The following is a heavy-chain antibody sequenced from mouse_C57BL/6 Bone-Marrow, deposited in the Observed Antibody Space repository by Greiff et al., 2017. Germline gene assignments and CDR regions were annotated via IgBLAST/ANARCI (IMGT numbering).Heavy chain of an antibody. D-gene: IGHD3-2*02. CDR3: AILDSSGYAWFAY. CDR2: IWRGGST. V-gene: IGHV2-5*01. CDR1: GFSLTSYG. J-gene: IGHJ3*01. Sequence: VQRVESGPGLVQPSQSLSITCTVSGFSLTSYGVHWVRQSPGKGLEWLGVIWRGGSTDYNAAFMSRLSITKDNSKSQVFFKMNSLQADDTAIYDCAILDSSGYAWFAYWGQGTLVTVAA.